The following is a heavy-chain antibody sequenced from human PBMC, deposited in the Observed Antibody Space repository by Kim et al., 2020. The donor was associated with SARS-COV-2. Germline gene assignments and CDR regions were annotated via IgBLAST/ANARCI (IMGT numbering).Heavy chain of an antibody. J-gene: IGHJ3*02. V-gene: IGHV3-9*01. Sequence: GGSLRLSCAASGFTFDDYAMHWVRQAPGKGLEWVSGISWNSGSIGYADSVKGRLTISRDNAKNSLYLQMNSLRAEDTALYYCAKCYGSGSYYPRGAFDIWGQGTMVTVS. D-gene: IGHD3-10*01. CDR1: GFTFDDYA. CDR2: ISWNSGSI. CDR3: AKCYGSGSYYPRGAFDI.